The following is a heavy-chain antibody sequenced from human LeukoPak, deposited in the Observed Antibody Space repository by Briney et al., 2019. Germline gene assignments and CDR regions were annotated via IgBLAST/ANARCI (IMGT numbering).Heavy chain of an antibody. CDR2: ISNDGSNK. Sequence: GGSLRLSCAASGFILNNYEMHWVRQAPGKGLEWVAVISNDGSNKYYVDSVKGRFTVSRDNSKNTLYLQMNSLRGEDTAVYFCARGRVGATTTSDCWGQGTLVTVSS. CDR3: ARGRVGATTTSDC. V-gene: IGHV3-30-3*01. J-gene: IGHJ4*02. CDR1: GFILNNYE. D-gene: IGHD1-26*01.